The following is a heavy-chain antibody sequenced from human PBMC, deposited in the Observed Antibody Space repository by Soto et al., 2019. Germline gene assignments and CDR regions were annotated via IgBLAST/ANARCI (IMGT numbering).Heavy chain of an antibody. V-gene: IGHV1-69*02. J-gene: IGHJ5*02. CDR3: ARGGVVTDPEKRTSNNGFDP. CDR2: IIPILDIA. Sequence: QVQLVQSGAEVKKPGSSVKVSCKSSGGTFNTYTITWVRRAPGQGLEWMGRIIPILDIANYAQKFQGRVTMTADKSTRTVYMELSSLRSEDTAVYYCARGGVVTDPEKRTSNNGFDPWGQGTLVTVSS. D-gene: IGHD2-21*02. CDR1: GGTFNTYT.